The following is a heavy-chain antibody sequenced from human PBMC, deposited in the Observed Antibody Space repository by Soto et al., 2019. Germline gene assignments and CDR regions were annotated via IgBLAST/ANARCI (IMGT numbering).Heavy chain of an antibody. Sequence: QVQLQESGPGLVKPSQTLSLTCTVSGGSISSGGYYWSWIRQHPGKGLEWIGYIYYSGSTYYNPSLKSRVTISVDTSKNQLSLKLSSVTAADTAVYYCARDLTSYGDYEGNWFDPWGQGTLVTVSS. D-gene: IGHD4-17*01. CDR3: ARDLTSYGDYEGNWFDP. V-gene: IGHV4-31*03. CDR2: IYYSGST. J-gene: IGHJ5*02. CDR1: GGSISSGGYY.